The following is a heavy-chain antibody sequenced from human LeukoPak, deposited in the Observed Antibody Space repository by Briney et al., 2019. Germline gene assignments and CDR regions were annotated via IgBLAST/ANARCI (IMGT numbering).Heavy chain of an antibody. CDR2: IYYSGST. D-gene: IGHD5-24*01. CDR3: ARGRNIEMTTMSGGSDY. Sequence: SETLSLTCTVSGGSISSYYWSWIRQPPGKGLEWIGYIYYSGSTNYNPSLKSRVTISVDTSKNQLSLKLSSVTAADTAVYYCARGRNIEMTTMSGGSDYWGQGTLVTVSS. J-gene: IGHJ4*02. CDR1: GGSISSYY. V-gene: IGHV4-59*01.